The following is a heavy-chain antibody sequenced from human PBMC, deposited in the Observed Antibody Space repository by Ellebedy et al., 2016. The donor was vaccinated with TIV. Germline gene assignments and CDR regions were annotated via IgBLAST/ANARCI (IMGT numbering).Heavy chain of an antibody. V-gene: IGHV3-13*01. Sequence: GGSLRLSXAASGFTFSSYDMHWVRQATGKGLEWVSAIGTAGDTYYPGSVKGRFTISRENAKNSLYLQMNSLRAEDTAVYYCAKRIGFWSGYPPQNWFDPWGQGTLVTVSS. J-gene: IGHJ5*02. D-gene: IGHD3-3*01. CDR1: GFTFSSYD. CDR3: AKRIGFWSGYPPQNWFDP. CDR2: IGTAGDT.